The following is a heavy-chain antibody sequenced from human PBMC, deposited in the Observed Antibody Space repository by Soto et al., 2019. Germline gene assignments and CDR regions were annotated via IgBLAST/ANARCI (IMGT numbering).Heavy chain of an antibody. Sequence: GESLKISCKGSGYSFTSYWIGWVRQMPGKGLEWMGIIYPGDSDTRYSPSFQGQVTISADKSISTAYLQWSSLKASDTAMYYCARTTIPSSGYIPGWFDTWGQGTLVTVSS. CDR3: ARTTIPSSGYIPGWFDT. CDR2: IYPGDSDT. CDR1: GYSFTSYW. D-gene: IGHD6-19*01. J-gene: IGHJ5*02. V-gene: IGHV5-51*01.